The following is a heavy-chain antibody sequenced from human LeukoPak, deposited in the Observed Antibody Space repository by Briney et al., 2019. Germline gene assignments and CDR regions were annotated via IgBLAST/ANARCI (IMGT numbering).Heavy chain of an antibody. V-gene: IGHV4-39*01. CDR3: ARPDYYYYYMDV. Sequence: SETLSLTCTVSGGSISSSSYYWGWIRQPPGKGLEWIGSIYYSGSIYYNPSLKSRVTISVDTSKNQFSLKLSSVTAADTAVYYCARPDYYYYYMDVWGKGTTVTISS. CDR2: IYYSGSI. CDR1: GGSISSSSYY. J-gene: IGHJ6*03.